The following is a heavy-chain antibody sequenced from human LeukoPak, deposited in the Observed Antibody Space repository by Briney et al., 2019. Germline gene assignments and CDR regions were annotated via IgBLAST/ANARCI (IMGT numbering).Heavy chain of an antibody. CDR3: AREGTMISSFDY. CDR1: GFTFSDYY. V-gene: IGHV3-11*04. CDR2: VSSGSSTI. D-gene: IGHD3-22*01. Sequence: TGGSLRLSCAASGFTFSDYYMSWIRQAPGKGLEWVSYVSSGSSTIYYADSVKGRFTVSRDNAKNSLYLEMNSLRVDDTAVYYCAREGTMISSFDYWGQGTLVTVSS. J-gene: IGHJ4*02.